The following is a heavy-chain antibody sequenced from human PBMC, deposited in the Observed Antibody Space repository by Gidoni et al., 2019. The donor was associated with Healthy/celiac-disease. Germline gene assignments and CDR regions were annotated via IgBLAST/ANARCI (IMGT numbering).Heavy chain of an antibody. D-gene: IGHD3-10*01. Sequence: QVQLQESVPGLVKPSETLSLTCTVSGYSISSGYYWGWIRQPPGKGLEWIGSIDHSGSTDYNQSLKSRVTRSVDTSKNQCSLKRSSVTAADTAVYYCARSVVRGVIIRLGWFDPWGQGTLVTVSS. CDR2: IDHSGST. V-gene: IGHV4-38-2*02. CDR1: GYSISSGYY. CDR3: ARSVVRGVIIRLGWFDP. J-gene: IGHJ5*02.